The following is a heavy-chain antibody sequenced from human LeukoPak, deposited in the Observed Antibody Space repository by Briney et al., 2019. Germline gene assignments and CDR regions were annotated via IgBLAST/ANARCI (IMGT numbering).Heavy chain of an antibody. CDR2: VSRRSSFI. J-gene: IGHJ4*02. D-gene: IGHD5-12*01. V-gene: IGHV3-21*01. CDR3: ARVSDAYDYFFDY. CDR1: GFAFSSYS. Sequence: GGSLRLSCAASGFAFSSYSMNWVRQAPGKGLEWVSSVSRRSSFISYADSVQGRFTVSRDDAKDSLFLQMNSLRAEDTAVYYCARVSDAYDYFFDYWGQGTLVTVSS.